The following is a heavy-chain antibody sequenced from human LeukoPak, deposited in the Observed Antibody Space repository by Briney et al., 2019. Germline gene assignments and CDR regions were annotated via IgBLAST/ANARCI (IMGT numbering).Heavy chain of an antibody. V-gene: IGHV4-4*07. J-gene: IGHJ6*03. CDR3: ARDQVDTAMDPYYYYYYMDV. Sequence: SETLSLTCTVSGGSISSYYWSWIRQPAGKGLEWIGRIYTSGSTNYNPSLKSRVTMSVDTSKNQFSLKLSSVTAADTAVYYCARDQVDTAMDPYYYYYYMDVWGKGTTVTVSS. CDR2: IYTSGST. D-gene: IGHD5-18*01. CDR1: GGSISSYY.